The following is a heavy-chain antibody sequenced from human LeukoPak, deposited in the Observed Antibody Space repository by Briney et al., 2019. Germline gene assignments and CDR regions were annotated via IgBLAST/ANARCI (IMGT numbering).Heavy chain of an antibody. J-gene: IGHJ4*02. CDR3: ARSASGTGYTA. CDR2: MNSNSGNT. V-gene: IGHV1-8*01. D-gene: IGHD3-9*01. Sequence: ASVKVSCKASGYTFANDDISWVRQATGRGLEWIGKMNSNSGNTGYAQKFQGRVTMTRSTSVSTVHMELNSLTSEDTAVYFCARSASGTGYTAWGQGTLVTVSS. CDR1: GYTFANDD.